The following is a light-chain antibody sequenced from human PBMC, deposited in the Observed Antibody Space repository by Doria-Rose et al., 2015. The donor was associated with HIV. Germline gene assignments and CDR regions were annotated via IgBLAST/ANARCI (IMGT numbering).Light chain of an antibody. J-gene: IGKJ1*01. Sequence: TQSSSSLSASIGDRVTITCRASQTVSTYLNWFHQEPGKAPKLLIYAASRLQSGVPSRFSGSGSGTDFTLTISGLQPGDFATYYCQQTYGSPPWTFGQGTKVEMK. CDR1: QTVSTY. CDR3: QQTYGSPPWT. CDR2: AAS. V-gene: IGKV1-39*01.